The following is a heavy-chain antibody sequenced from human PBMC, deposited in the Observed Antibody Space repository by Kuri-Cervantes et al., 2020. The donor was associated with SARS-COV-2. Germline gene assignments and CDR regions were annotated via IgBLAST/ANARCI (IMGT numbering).Heavy chain of an antibody. CDR3: ARGMVRGIIQYYYYAMDV. D-gene: IGHD3-10*01. CDR2: INPNSGGT. V-gene: IGHV1-2*04. CDR1: GYTFTDYY. Sequence: ASVKVSCKASGYTFTDYYKHWVRQAPGQGLEWMGWINPNSGGTNYAQNFQGWVTMTRDTSISTAYMELSRLRSDDTAVYYCARGMVRGIIQYYYYAMDVWGQGTTVTVSS. J-gene: IGHJ6*02.